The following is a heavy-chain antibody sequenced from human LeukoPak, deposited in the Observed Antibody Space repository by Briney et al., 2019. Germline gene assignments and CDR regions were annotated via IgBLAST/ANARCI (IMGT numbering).Heavy chain of an antibody. CDR3: ARDGGSNYKNWFDP. CDR1: GYTFTSYD. CDR2: INPNSGGT. Sequence: ASVKVSCKASGYTFTSYDINWVRQATGQGLEWMGWINPNSGGTDYAQKFQGRVTMTRDTSISTAYMELSRLRSDDTAVYYCARDGGSNYKNWFDPWGQGTLVTVSS. V-gene: IGHV1-2*02. D-gene: IGHD4-11*01. J-gene: IGHJ5*02.